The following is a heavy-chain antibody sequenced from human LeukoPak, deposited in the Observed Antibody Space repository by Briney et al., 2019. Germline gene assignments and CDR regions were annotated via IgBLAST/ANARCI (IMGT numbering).Heavy chain of an antibody. J-gene: IGHJ4*02. V-gene: IGHV4-34*01. CDR1: GGSFSAYY. D-gene: IGHD4-17*01. CDR2: INHSGSA. Sequence: SETLSLTCAVSGGSFSAYYWTWIRQPPGKGLEWIGEINHSGSANYNPSLKSRVTISLDTSKNQFSLKLSSVTAADTAVYYCARGQGTVTTHWGQGTLVTVSS. CDR3: ARGQGTVTTH.